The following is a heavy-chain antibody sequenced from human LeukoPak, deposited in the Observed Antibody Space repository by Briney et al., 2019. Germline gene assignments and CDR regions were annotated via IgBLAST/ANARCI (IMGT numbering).Heavy chain of an antibody. V-gene: IGHV3-30*04. CDR3: ARVGRVAGTQKGFDY. J-gene: IGHJ4*02. D-gene: IGHD6-19*01. CDR2: ISYDGSNK. Sequence: GGSLRLSCAASGFTFSSYVMHWVRQAPGKGLEWVAIISYDGSNKYYADSVKGRFTISRDNSKNTLYLQMNSLRAEDTAVYYCARVGRVAGTQKGFDYWGQGTLVTVSS. CDR1: GFTFSSYV.